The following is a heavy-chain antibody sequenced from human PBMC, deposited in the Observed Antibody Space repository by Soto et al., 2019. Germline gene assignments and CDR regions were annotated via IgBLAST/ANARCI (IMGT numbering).Heavy chain of an antibody. D-gene: IGHD1-26*01. CDR3: AESGSYYYYGMDV. V-gene: IGHV4-59*04. CDR2: IYYSGST. CDR1: GGSLSNYY. Sequence: SETLSLTCTVSGGSLSNYYWNWIRQPPGKGLEWIACIYYSGSTYYNPSLKSRVTISVDTSKNQFSLKLSSVTAADTAVYYCAESGSYYYYGMDVWGQGTTVTVSS. J-gene: IGHJ6*02.